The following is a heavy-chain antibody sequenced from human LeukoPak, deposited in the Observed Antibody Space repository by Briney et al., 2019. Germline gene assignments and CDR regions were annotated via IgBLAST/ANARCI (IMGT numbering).Heavy chain of an antibody. Sequence: ASVKVSCKVSGYTLTELSMHWVRQAPGKGLEWMGGFDPEDGETIYAQKIQGRVTMTEDTSTDTAYMELSSLRSEDTAVYYCATDLFIAPAENDAFDIWGQGTTVTVSS. CDR1: GYTLTELS. CDR2: FDPEDGET. J-gene: IGHJ3*02. CDR3: ATDLFIAPAENDAFDI. V-gene: IGHV1-24*01. D-gene: IGHD6-13*01.